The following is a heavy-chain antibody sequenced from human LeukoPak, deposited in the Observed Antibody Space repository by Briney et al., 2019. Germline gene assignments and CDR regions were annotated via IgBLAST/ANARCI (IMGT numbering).Heavy chain of an antibody. V-gene: IGHV1-2*02. CDR1: GYSFTDYY. CDR3: ARTADLAAAGIVWFDP. D-gene: IGHD6-13*01. J-gene: IGHJ5*02. CDR2: INPNSGGT. Sequence: ASVKVSCKASGYSFTDYYIHWVRQAPGQGLEWMGWINPNSGGTNYAQKFQGRVTMTRDTSISTAYMELSRLRSDDTAVYYCARTADLAAAGIVWFDPWGQGTLVTVSS.